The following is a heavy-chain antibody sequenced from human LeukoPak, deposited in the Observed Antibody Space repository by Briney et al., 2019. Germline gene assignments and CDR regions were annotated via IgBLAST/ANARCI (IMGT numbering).Heavy chain of an antibody. D-gene: IGHD3-10*01. CDR2: INPNSGGT. V-gene: IGHV1-2*02. J-gene: IGHJ4*02. Sequence: ASVKVSCKASGYTFTGYYLHWVRQPPGQGLEWMGWINPNSGGTNYAQKFQGRVNMTRDRSVSTAYMELSRLRSDDTAVYYCARNPPYYYGSGSYYNLLPPRPSYFDYWGQGTLVTVSS. CDR1: GYTFTGYY. CDR3: ARNPPYYYGSGSYYNLLPPRPSYFDY.